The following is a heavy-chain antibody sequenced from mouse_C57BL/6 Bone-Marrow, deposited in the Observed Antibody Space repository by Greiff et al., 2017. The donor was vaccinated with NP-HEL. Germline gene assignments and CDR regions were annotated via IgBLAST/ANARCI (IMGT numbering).Heavy chain of an antibody. CDR1: GYTFTDYE. CDR3: TPGSSPWFAY. V-gene: IGHV1-15*01. Sequence: VQLQQSGAELVRPGASVTLSCKASGYTFTDYEMHWVKQTPVHGLAWIGAIDPETGGTAYNQKFKGKAILTADKASSTAYKELRSLTSEDSAVYYCTPGSSPWFAYWGQGTLVTVSA. D-gene: IGHD1-1*01. CDR2: IDPETGGT. J-gene: IGHJ3*01.